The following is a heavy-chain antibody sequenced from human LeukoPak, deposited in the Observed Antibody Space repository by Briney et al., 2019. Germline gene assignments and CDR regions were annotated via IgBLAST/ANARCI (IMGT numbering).Heavy chain of an antibody. D-gene: IGHD6-13*01. CDR2: INHSGST. V-gene: IGHV4-34*01. CDR3: ARGVVAAAGINWFDP. J-gene: IGHJ5*02. Sequence: RPSETLSLTCAVYGGSFSGYYWSWIRQPPGKGLEWIGEINHSGSTNYNPSLKSRVTISVDTSKNQFSLKLSSVTAADTAVYYCARGVVAAAGINWFDPWGQGTLVTVSS. CDR1: GGSFSGYY.